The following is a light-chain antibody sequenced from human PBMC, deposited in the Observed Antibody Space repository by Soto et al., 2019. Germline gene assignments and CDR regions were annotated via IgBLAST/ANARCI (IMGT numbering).Light chain of an antibody. J-gene: IGLJ1*01. CDR2: QVT. Sequence: QSVLTKPASVSGSPGQSITIACTGTSGDIGGYYYVSWYQHHPGKAPKLLIYQVTNRPSRVSNRFSGSKSGNTASLTISGLQADDEADYYCTSYSSSDIFYVFGTGTKVTVL. CDR3: TSYSSSDIFYV. CDR1: SGDIGGYYY. V-gene: IGLV2-14*01.